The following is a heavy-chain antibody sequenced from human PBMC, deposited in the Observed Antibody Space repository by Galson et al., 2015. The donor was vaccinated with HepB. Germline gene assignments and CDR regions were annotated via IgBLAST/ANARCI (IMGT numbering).Heavy chain of an antibody. CDR3: ARGGYYDSSSSWPRLPLRDGYFH. V-gene: IGHV4-34*01. CDR1: GGSFSGYY. J-gene: IGHJ3*01. D-gene: IGHD3-22*01. CDR2: INHSGST. Sequence: SETLSLTCAFYGGSFSGYYWNWIRQSPGKGLEWIGEINHSGSTNYNPSLKSRVSISIDTSKNQFSLKLNSVTAADTAVYYCARGGYYDSSSSWPRLPLRDGYFHWGQGTRVTVSS.